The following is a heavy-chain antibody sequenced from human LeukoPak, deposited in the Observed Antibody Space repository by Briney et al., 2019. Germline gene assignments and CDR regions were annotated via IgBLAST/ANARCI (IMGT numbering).Heavy chain of an antibody. Sequence: SQTLSLTCTVSGGSISSGSYYWSWIRQPAGKGLEWIGRIYTTGSTNYNPSLKSRVTISVDTSKNQFSLKLSSVTAADTAVYYCARVTGYMIEDYFDSWGQGTLVTVSS. V-gene: IGHV4-61*02. J-gene: IGHJ4*02. D-gene: IGHD3-22*01. CDR3: ARVTGYMIEDYFDS. CDR2: IYTTGST. CDR1: GGSISSGSYY.